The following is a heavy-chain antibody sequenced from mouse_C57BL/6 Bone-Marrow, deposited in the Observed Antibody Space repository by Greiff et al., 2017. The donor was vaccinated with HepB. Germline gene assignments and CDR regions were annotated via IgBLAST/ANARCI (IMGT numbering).Heavy chain of an antibody. Sequence: VQLQQSGPELVKPGASVKISCKASGYSFTGYYMNWVKQSPEKSLEWIGEINPSTGGTTYNQKFKAKATLTVDKSSSTAYMQLKSLTSEDSAVYYCARSGSITHWGQGTSVTVSS. V-gene: IGHV1-42*01. CDR1: GYSFTGYY. CDR2: INPSTGGT. CDR3: ARSGSITH. J-gene: IGHJ4*01. D-gene: IGHD1-1*01.